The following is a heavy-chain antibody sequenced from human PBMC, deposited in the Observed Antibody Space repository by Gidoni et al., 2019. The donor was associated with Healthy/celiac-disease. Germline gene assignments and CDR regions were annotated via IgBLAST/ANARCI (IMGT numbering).Heavy chain of an antibody. V-gene: IGHV3-9*01. CDR3: AKDGADYGSGAFDAFDI. CDR2: ISWNSGSI. D-gene: IGHD3-10*01. CDR1: GFTFDDYA. Sequence: EVQLVESGGGLVQPGRSLRLSCAASGFTFDDYAMHWVRQAPGKGLEWVSGISWNSGSIGYADSVKGRFTISRDNAKNSLYLQMNSLRAEDTALYYCAKDGADYGSGAFDAFDIWGQGTMVTVSS. J-gene: IGHJ3*02.